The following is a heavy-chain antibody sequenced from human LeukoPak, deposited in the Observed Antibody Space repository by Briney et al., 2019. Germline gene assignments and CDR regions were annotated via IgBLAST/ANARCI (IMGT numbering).Heavy chain of an antibody. CDR1: GGSVSSGSYY. V-gene: IGHV4-61*01. CDR3: ARDHSNYEYYYYGIDV. Sequence: SETLSLTCTVSGGSVSSGSYYWSWIRQPPGKGLEWIGFIYYSGSTNYNPSLKSRVTISVDTSKNQFSLKLTSVTAADTAVYYCARDHSNYEYYYYGIDVWGQGTTVTVS. CDR2: IYYSGST. D-gene: IGHD4-11*01. J-gene: IGHJ6*02.